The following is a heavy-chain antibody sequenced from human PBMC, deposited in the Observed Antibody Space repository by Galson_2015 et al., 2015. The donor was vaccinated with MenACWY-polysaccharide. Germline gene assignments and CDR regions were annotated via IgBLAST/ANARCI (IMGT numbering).Heavy chain of an antibody. CDR1: GFTFSNYA. J-gene: IGHJ4*02. Sequence: SLRLSCAASGFTFSNYAMSWVRQAPGKGLEWVSVISSSGDNTYYADTVKGRFTISRDNSKNTHFLQMNSLRDEDTALYYCAKDLRKTTAVTRRLDCWGPGTPVAVS. V-gene: IGHV3-23*01. CDR3: AKDLRKTTAVTRRLDC. CDR2: ISSSGDNT. D-gene: IGHD4-17*01.